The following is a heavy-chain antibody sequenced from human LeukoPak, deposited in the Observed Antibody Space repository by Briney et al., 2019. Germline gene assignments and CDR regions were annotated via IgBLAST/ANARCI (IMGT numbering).Heavy chain of an antibody. CDR1: GYTFTSHG. CDR3: ATGRDDILTGYYSPFDY. D-gene: IGHD3-9*01. V-gene: IGHV1-18*01. Sequence: APVKVSCKASGYTFTSHGISWVRQAPGQGLEWMGWISAYNGNTNYAQKLQGRVTMTTDTSTSTAYMELRSLRSDDTAVYYCATGRDDILTGYYSPFDYWGQGTLVTVSS. CDR2: ISAYNGNT. J-gene: IGHJ4*02.